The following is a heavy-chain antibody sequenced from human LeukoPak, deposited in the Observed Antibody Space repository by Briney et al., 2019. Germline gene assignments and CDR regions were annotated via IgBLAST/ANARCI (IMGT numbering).Heavy chain of an antibody. V-gene: IGHV3-23*01. Sequence: GGSLRLSCAASGFTFGNYAMIWIRQSPGKGLEWVSVISGSGDITNDADSVTGRFTISRDNSKNTLYLHMNSLSAEDTAIYYCVKYAAGEKYFGDYWGQGTLVTVSS. D-gene: IGHD3-9*01. CDR3: VKYAAGEKYFGDY. J-gene: IGHJ4*02. CDR1: GFTFGNYA. CDR2: ISGSGDIT.